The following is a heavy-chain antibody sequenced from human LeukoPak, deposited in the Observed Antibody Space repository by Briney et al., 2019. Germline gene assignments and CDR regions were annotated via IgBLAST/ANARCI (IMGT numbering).Heavy chain of an antibody. Sequence: ASVKVSCKASGYTFTGYYMHWVRQAPGQGLEWMGWINPNIGGTNYAQKFQGRVTMTRDMSISTAYMELSRLRSDDTAVYYCARDRYSSSWYFISRQAPVGLGYYYYYMDVWGKGTTVTVSS. CDR1: GYTFTGYY. D-gene: IGHD6-13*01. CDR2: INPNIGGT. CDR3: ARDRYSSSWYFISRQAPVGLGYYYYYMDV. V-gene: IGHV1-2*02. J-gene: IGHJ6*03.